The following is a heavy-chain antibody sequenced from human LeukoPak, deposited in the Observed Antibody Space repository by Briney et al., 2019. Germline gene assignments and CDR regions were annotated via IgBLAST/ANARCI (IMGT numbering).Heavy chain of an antibody. CDR3: ARDEGFYDSSDY. CDR2: ISAYNGNT. D-gene: IGHD3-22*01. CDR1: GYTLTSYG. V-gene: IGHV1-18*01. Sequence: ASVKVSCKASGYTLTSYGISWVRQAPGQGPEWMGWISAYNGNTNYAQKLQGRVTMTTDTSTSTVYMELRSLRSDDTAVYYCARDEGFYDSSDYWGQGTLVTVSS. J-gene: IGHJ4*02.